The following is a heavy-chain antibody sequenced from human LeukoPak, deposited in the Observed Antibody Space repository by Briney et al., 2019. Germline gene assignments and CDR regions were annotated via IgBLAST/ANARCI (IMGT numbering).Heavy chain of an antibody. D-gene: IGHD5-12*01. CDR2: IYYSGST. CDR1: GGSFSGYY. CDR3: ARGYDFGY. J-gene: IGHJ4*02. Sequence: SETLSLTCAVYGGSFSGYYWSWIRQPPGKGLEWIGYIYYSGSTNYNPSLKSRVTISVDTSKNQFSLKLSSATAADTAVYYCARGYDFGYWGQGTLVTVSS. V-gene: IGHV4-59*01.